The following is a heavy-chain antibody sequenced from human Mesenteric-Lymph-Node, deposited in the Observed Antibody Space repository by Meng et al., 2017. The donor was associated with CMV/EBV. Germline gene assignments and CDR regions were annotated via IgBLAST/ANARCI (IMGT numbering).Heavy chain of an antibody. CDR3: ATNTSGWSLGA. J-gene: IGHJ1*01. Sequence: GGPNVSTTYYWGGIRRASNKGMEWIGSVYDSGGTHYNPSLRGRITISVETSKNQLSLTLDSVTAADTAVYYCATNTSGWSLGAWGQGSLVTVSS. CDR2: VYDSGGT. V-gene: IGHV4-39*01. CDR1: GGPNVSTTYY. D-gene: IGHD6-19*01.